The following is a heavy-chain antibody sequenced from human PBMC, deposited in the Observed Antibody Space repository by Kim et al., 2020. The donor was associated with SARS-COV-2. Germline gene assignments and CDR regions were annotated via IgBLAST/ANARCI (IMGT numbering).Heavy chain of an antibody. J-gene: IGHJ6*02. CDR1: GFTFSSYG. V-gene: IGHV3-30*18. CDR2: ISYDGSNR. D-gene: IGHD2-2*01. Sequence: GGSLRLSCAASGFTFSSYGMHWVRQAPGKGLEWVAVISYDGSNRYYADSVKGRFTISRDNSKNTLYLQMNSLRAEDTAVYYCAKDLVRIVVVPAAIGQFLGHYGMDVWGQGTTVTVSS. CDR3: AKDLVRIVVVPAAIGQFLGHYGMDV.